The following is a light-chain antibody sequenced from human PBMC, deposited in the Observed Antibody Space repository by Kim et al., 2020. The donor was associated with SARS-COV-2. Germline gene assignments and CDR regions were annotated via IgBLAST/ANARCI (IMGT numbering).Light chain of an antibody. CDR1: QSVSSY. V-gene: IGKV3-11*01. J-gene: IGKJ1*01. CDR2: DAS. CDR3: QQGSNWPPWT. Sequence: EIVLTQSPATLSLSPGERATLSCRASQSVSSYLAWYQQKPGQAPRLLIYDASNRATGIPARFSGSGSGTDFTLTISSLEPEYFAVYYCQQGSNWPPWTFGQGTKVDIK.